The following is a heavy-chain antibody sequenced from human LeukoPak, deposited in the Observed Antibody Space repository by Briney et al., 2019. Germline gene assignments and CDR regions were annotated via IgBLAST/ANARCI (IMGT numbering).Heavy chain of an antibody. CDR1: GFTYGDYG. CDR2: ITGSASST. V-gene: IGHV3-23*01. CDR3: AKDAYYDYVWGSYRYDG. Sequence: GGSLRLSCVVSGFTYGDYGMSWVRQSPGKGLEWVSAITGSASSTYYADSVKGRSTISRDNSKNTLYLQMSSLRAEDTAVYYCAKDAYYDYVWGSYRYDGGGQGTLVTVSS. J-gene: IGHJ4*02. D-gene: IGHD3-16*02.